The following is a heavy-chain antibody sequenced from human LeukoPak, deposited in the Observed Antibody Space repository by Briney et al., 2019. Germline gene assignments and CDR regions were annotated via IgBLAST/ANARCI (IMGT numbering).Heavy chain of an antibody. D-gene: IGHD3-16*01. CDR3: ATGGTY. CDR2: ISGSSGST. Sequence: PGGSLRLSCAASRFTISSYAMSWVRQAPGKGLEWVSGISGSSGSTYYADSVKGRFTIARDKSKNTLYLQMSSLRAEDTAVYYCATGGTYWGQGTLVTVSS. J-gene: IGHJ4*02. V-gene: IGHV3-23*01. CDR1: RFTISSYA.